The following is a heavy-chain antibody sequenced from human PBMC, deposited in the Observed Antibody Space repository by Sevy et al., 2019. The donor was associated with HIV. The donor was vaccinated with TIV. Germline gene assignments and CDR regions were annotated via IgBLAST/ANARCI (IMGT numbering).Heavy chain of an antibody. J-gene: IGHJ4*02. CDR2: ISGSGGST. V-gene: IGHV3-23*01. Sequence: GGSLRLSCAASGFTFSSYAMSWVRQAPGKGLEWVSAISGSGGSTYYADSVKGRFTISRDNSKNTLYLQMNSLRAEDTAVYYCASGGFYYDSSGYYGNYWGQGTLVTVSS. CDR1: GFTFSSYA. CDR3: ASGGFYYDSSGYYGNY. D-gene: IGHD3-22*01.